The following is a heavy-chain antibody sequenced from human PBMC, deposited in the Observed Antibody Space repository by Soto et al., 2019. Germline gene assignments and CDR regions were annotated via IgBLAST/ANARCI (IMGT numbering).Heavy chain of an antibody. D-gene: IGHD2-2*02. CDR1: GFTFSSYA. CDR3: ATPYCSSTSCYNAYYYGMDV. V-gene: IGHV3-23*01. J-gene: IGHJ6*02. Sequence: GGSLRLSYAASGFTFSSYAMSWVRQAPGKGLEWVSAISGSGGSTYYADSVKGRFTISRDNSKNTLYLQMNSLRAEDTAVYYCATPYCSSTSCYNAYYYGMDVWGQGTTVTVSS. CDR2: ISGSGGST.